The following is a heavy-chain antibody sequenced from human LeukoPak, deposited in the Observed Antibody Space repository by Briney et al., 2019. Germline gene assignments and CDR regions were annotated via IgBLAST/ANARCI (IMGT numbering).Heavy chain of an antibody. Sequence: ASVKVSCKASGYTFTSYAMNWVRQAPGQGLEWMGWINTNTGNPTYAQGFTGRFVFSLDTSVSTAYLQISSLKAEDTAVYYCARRQQLVSYYYYYGMDVWGQGTTVTVSS. CDR1: GYTFTSYA. CDR3: ARRQQLVSYYYYYGMDV. CDR2: INTNTGNP. D-gene: IGHD6-6*01. V-gene: IGHV7-4-1*02. J-gene: IGHJ6*02.